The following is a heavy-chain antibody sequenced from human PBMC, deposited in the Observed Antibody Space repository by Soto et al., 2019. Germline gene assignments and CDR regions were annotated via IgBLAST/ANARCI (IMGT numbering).Heavy chain of an antibody. CDR2: IKADGSET. J-gene: IGHJ4*02. D-gene: IGHD3-16*01. CDR1: GFSFSTYW. Sequence: PGGSLRLSCAASGFSFSTYWMSWVRQVPGTGLEWVANIKADGSETYYVDSVRGRFTISRDNAKTSLCLQMNSLRAEDTAVYYCAKGGHIDFCGQGTLVTVSS. V-gene: IGHV3-7*03. CDR3: AKGGHIDF.